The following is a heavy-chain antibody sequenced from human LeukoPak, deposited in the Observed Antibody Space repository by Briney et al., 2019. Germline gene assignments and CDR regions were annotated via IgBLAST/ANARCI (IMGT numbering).Heavy chain of an antibody. D-gene: IGHD5-24*01. CDR3: ARGRRWLQSIQS. Sequence: GGSLRLSCAASGFTFSGYAMYWVRQAPGKGLEWVAVISYDENNKYYADSVKGRFTISRDNSNNTLYLQMNSLRAEDTAVYYCARGRRWLQSIQSWGQGTMVTVSS. CDR1: GFTFSGYA. V-gene: IGHV3-30-3*01. J-gene: IGHJ3*01. CDR2: ISYDENNK.